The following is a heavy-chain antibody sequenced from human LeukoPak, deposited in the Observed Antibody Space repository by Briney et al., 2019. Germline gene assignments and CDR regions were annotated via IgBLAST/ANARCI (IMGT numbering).Heavy chain of an antibody. CDR1: GGSISSYY. V-gene: IGHV4-59*12. CDR3: ARGQWFRAF. Sequence: PSETLSLTCTVSGGSISSYYWSWIRQPPGKGLEWIGKIHYSGSATYNPSLKSRVTISVDTSKNQFSLKMNSVTAADTAVYYCARGQWFRAFWSRGTPVTVSS. J-gene: IGHJ4*02. CDR2: IHYSGSA. D-gene: IGHD3-10*01.